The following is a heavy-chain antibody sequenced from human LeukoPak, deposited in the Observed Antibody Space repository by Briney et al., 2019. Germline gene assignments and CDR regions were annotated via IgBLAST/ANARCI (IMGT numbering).Heavy chain of an antibody. CDR1: GFTFSGYW. CDR2: IKRDESLT. D-gene: IGHD3-22*01. V-gene: IGHV3-74*03. J-gene: IGHJ4*02. Sequence: GRSLRLSCAASGFTFSGYWMHWVRQTPGKGLVWVARIKRDESLTTYADSVKGRFTISRDNAKKTLYLQMRSLRAEDTARYFCARGFYDNTAYPEGFLDYWGRGTLVTVSS. CDR3: ARGFYDNTAYPEGFLDY.